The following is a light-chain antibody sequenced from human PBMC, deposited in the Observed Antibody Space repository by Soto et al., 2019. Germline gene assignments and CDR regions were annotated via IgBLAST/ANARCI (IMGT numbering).Light chain of an antibody. J-gene: IGKJ1*01. CDR2: SAS. CDR1: QNVGSRY. V-gene: IGKV3-20*01. Sequence: EIVLTQSPGTLSLSPGGRATLSCRASQNVGSRYLAWYQQKSGQAPRLLIYSASRRATGIPDRFTGSGSGTDFTLTINRVEPEDFAVYFCQQYAGSPRTFGQGTKVDIK. CDR3: QQYAGSPRT.